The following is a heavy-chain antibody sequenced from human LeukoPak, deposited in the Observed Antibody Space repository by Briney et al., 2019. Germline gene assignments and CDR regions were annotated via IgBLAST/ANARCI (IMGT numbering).Heavy chain of an antibody. Sequence: GRSLRLSCAASGFSFSTYGMHWVRQAPGKGLEWVAVAYGDGSNKFYADSVKGRFPISKDISKSTLYVQMDNLRAEDTALYYCATGGGHYYDHWGQGTLVTVSS. D-gene: IGHD2-21*02. CDR3: ATGGGHYYDH. CDR1: GFSFSTYG. CDR2: AYGDGSNK. J-gene: IGHJ4*02. V-gene: IGHV3-33*01.